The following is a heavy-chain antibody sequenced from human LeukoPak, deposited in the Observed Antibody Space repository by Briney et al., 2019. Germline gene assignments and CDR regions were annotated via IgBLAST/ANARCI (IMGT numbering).Heavy chain of an antibody. J-gene: IGHJ3*02. D-gene: IGHD3-22*01. Sequence: SETLSLTCTVSGGSISSGDYYWSWIRQPPGKGLEWIGYIYYSGSTYYSPSLKSRVTISVDTSKNQFSLKLSSVTAADTAVYYCARGPPTYDSSGRHLGDAFDIWGQGTMVTVSS. CDR1: GGSISSGDYY. CDR3: ARGPPTYDSSGRHLGDAFDI. CDR2: IYYSGST. V-gene: IGHV4-30-4*01.